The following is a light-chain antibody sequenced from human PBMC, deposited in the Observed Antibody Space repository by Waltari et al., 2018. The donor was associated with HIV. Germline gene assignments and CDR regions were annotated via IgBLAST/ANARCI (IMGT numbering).Light chain of an antibody. J-gene: IGLJ3*02. CDR3: CSYASSSSYVM. V-gene: IGLV2-23*02. CDR1: SSDVGIYNL. CDR2: EVS. Sequence: QSALTQPASVSGSPGQSITISCTGTSSDVGIYNLVSWYQQYPGKAPKLMIYEVSQRPSGVSNRFSGSKSGNTASLTISGLQAEDEADYYCCSYASSSSYVMFGGATKLTVL.